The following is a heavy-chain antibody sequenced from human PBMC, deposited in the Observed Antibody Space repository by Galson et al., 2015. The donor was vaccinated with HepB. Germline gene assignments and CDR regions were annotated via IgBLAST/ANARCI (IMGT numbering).Heavy chain of an antibody. CDR3: ALSRDDLNWDY. J-gene: IGHJ4*02. V-gene: IGHV1-18*04. CDR2: ISAYNGNT. D-gene: IGHD5-24*01. CDR1: GHTFTTYG. Sequence: SVKVSCKASGHTFTTYGINWVRQAPGQGLEWMGWISAYNGNTKYAQKLQGRVTMTTDTSSSTAYMELRSLRSDDTAVYYCALSRDDLNWDYWGQGTLVTVSS.